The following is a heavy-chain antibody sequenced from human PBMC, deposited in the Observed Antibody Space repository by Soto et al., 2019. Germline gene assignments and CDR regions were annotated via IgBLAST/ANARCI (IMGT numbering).Heavy chain of an antibody. J-gene: IGHJ4*02. CDR2: ISGSGGST. D-gene: IGHD3-22*01. V-gene: IGHV3-23*01. CDR3: AKDSYYDSSGYYYVDYFDY. CDR1: GFTFGSYA. Sequence: PGGSLRLSCAASGFTFGSYAMSWVRQAPGKGLEWVSAISGSGGSTYYADSVKGRFTISRDNSKNTLYLQMNSLRAEDTAVYYCAKDSYYDSSGYYYVDYFDYWGQGTLVTVS.